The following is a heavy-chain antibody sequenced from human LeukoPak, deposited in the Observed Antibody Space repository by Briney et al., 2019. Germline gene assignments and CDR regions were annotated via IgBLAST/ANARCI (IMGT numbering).Heavy chain of an antibody. V-gene: IGHV1-2*02. D-gene: IGHD6-13*01. Sequence: ASVKVSCKASGYTFTGYYMHWVRQAPGQGLEWMGWINPNSGGTNYAQKFQGRVTMTRDTSISTAYMELSRLRSDDTAVYYCARDLGSSSWYGYWGQGTLVTVSS. CDR1: GYTFTGYY. CDR3: ARDLGSSSWYGY. CDR2: INPNSGGT. J-gene: IGHJ4*02.